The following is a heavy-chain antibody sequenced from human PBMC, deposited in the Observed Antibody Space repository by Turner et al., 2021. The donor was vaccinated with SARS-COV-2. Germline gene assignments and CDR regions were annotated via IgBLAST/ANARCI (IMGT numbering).Heavy chain of an antibody. Sequence: HVQLVQSGAEVKKPGASVKVSCKASGYTFTSYSISWVRQAPGQGLEWMGWISAYNGNTNYAQKLQGRVTMTTDTSTSTAYMELRSLRSDDTAVYYCAREGTYEVVIKEDAFDIWGQGTMVTVSS. V-gene: IGHV1-18*04. D-gene: IGHD2-15*01. J-gene: IGHJ3*02. CDR3: AREGTYEVVIKEDAFDI. CDR1: GYTFTSYS. CDR2: ISAYNGNT.